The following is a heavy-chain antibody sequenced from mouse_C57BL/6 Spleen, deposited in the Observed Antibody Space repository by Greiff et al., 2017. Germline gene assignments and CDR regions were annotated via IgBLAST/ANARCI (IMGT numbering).Heavy chain of an antibody. CDR3: ARDYDYDGRAMDY. V-gene: IGHV1-54*01. CDR2: INPGSGGT. Sequence: VKLMESGAELVRPGTSVKVSCKASGYAFTNYLIEWVKQRPGQGLEWIGVINPGSGGTNYNEKFKGKATLTADKSSSTAYMQLSSLTSEDSAVYFCARDYDYDGRAMDYWGQGTSVTVSS. D-gene: IGHD2-4*01. J-gene: IGHJ4*01. CDR1: GYAFTNYL.